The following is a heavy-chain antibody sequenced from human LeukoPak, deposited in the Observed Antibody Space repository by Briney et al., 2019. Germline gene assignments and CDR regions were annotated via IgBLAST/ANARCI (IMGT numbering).Heavy chain of an antibody. CDR2: ISGSGGST. CDR1: GFTFSSYA. Sequence: GGSLRLSCAASGFTFSSYAMSWVRQAPGKGLVWVSAISGSGGSTYYADSVKGRFTISRDNSKNTLYLQMNSLRAEDTAVYYCAKGETSYDILTGYYSHYDYWGQGTLVTVSS. D-gene: IGHD3-9*01. J-gene: IGHJ4*02. CDR3: AKGETSYDILTGYYSHYDY. V-gene: IGHV3-23*01.